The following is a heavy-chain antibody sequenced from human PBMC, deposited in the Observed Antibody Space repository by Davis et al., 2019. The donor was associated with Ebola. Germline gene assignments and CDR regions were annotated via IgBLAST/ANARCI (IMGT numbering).Heavy chain of an antibody. CDR3: ARGKWFDP. Sequence: SVKVSCKTSGGTFTNYAVNWVRQAPEKGLEWLGRIIPVVDTKDYAQKFQGRVTLTADKATNTAYMELSGLRFDETAVYYCARGKWFDPWGQGTLVSVTS. V-gene: IGHV1-69*04. J-gene: IGHJ5*02. CDR1: GGTFTNYA. CDR2: IIPVVDTK.